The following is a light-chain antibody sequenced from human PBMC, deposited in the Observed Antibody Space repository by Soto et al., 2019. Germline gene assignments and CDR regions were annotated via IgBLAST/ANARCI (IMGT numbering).Light chain of an antibody. V-gene: IGKV3-15*01. CDR2: GAS. CDR3: QQYNNWPPYT. CDR1: QSASSRY. J-gene: IGKJ2*01. Sequence: EIVLTQSPGTLSLSPGERATLSCRAGQSASSRYLAWYQQKPGQAPRLLIYGASTRATGIPARFSGSGSGTEFTLTISSLQSEDFAVYYCQQYNNWPPYTFGQGTKLEIK.